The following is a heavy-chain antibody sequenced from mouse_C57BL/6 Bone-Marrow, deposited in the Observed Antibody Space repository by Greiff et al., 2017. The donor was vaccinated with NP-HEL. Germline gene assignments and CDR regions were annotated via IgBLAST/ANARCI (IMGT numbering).Heavy chain of an antibody. CDR2: ISYDGSN. CDR1: GYSITSGYY. Sequence: EVKLQESGPGLVKPSQSLSLTCSVTGYSITSGYYWNWIRQFPGNKLEWMGYISYDGSNNYNPSLKNRISITRDTSKNQFFLKLNSVTTEDTATYYCAREGAIYYGNYDWFAYWGQGTLVTVSA. CDR3: AREGAIYYGNYDWFAY. J-gene: IGHJ3*01. V-gene: IGHV3-6*01. D-gene: IGHD2-1*01.